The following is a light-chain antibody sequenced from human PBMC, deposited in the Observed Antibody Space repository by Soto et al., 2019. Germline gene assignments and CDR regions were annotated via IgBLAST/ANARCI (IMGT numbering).Light chain of an antibody. V-gene: IGKV3-11*01. CDR1: QSVSSC. Sequence: EIVLTQSPATLSLSPGERATLSCRASQSVSSCLAWYQQKPGQAPRLLIYDKSNRHTGIPARFSGSGSGTDFTLTISSLEREDFAVYYCQQRSNWPVYTFGQGTKLEIK. J-gene: IGKJ2*01. CDR2: DKS. CDR3: QQRSNWPVYT.